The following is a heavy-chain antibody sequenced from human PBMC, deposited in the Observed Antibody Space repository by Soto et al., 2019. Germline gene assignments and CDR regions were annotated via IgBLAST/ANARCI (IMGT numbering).Heavy chain of an antibody. V-gene: IGHV3-11*01. CDR1: GFTFSDYY. CDR2: ISSSGSTI. D-gene: IGHD3-3*01. Sequence: QVQLVESGGGLVKPGGSLRLSCAASGFTFSDYYMSWIRQAPGKGLEWVSYISSSGSTIYYADSVKGRFTISRDNAKNSLYLQMNSLRAEDTAVYYCARDLYYDFWSGYYRRGAFDIWGQGTMVTVSS. J-gene: IGHJ3*02. CDR3: ARDLYYDFWSGYYRRGAFDI.